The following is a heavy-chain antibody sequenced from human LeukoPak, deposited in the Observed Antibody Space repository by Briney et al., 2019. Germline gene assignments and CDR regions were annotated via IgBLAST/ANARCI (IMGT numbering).Heavy chain of an antibody. CDR2: MFHSGIT. J-gene: IGHJ5*02. Sequence: SETLSLTCTVSGYSISSGYYWGWIRQPPGKGLEWIGSMFHSGITYYNPSLKSRVTISVDTSKNQFSLRLTSVTAADTAVYYCAREPFDPWGQGTLVTVSS. CDR3: AREPFDP. CDR1: GYSISSGYY. V-gene: IGHV4-38-2*02.